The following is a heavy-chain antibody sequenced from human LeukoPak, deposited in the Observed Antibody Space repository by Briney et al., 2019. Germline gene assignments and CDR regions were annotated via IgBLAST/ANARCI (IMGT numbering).Heavy chain of an antibody. V-gene: IGHV4-4*02. Sequence: PSGTLSLTCAVSGGSISSSNWWSWVRQPPGKGLEWIGEIYHSRSTNYNPSLKSRVTISVDKSKNQFSLKLSSVTAADTAVYYCARAIVTPSGYVWYFDLWGRGTLSLSPQ. J-gene: IGHJ2*01. CDR3: ARAIVTPSGYVWYFDL. D-gene: IGHD3-3*01. CDR2: IYHSRST. CDR1: GGSISSSNW.